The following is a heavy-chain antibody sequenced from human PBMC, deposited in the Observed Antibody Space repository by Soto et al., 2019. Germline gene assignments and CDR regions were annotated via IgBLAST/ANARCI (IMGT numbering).Heavy chain of an antibody. CDR2: IYYSGST. CDR3: ARHHPTMIVVVISATNYGMDV. D-gene: IGHD3-22*01. CDR1: GGSISSSNYY. V-gene: IGHV4-39*01. Sequence: QLQLQESGPGLVKPSETLSITCTVSGGSISSSNYYWGWIRQPPWKGLEWIGSIYYSGSTYYNPCLTSGVTMSDETSNDQVSLKLSSVTAADTAVYYCARHHPTMIVVVISATNYGMDVWVQETTVTVSS. J-gene: IGHJ6*02.